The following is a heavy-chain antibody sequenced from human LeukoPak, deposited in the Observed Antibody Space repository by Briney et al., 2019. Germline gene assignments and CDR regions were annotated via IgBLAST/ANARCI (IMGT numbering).Heavy chain of an antibody. Sequence: PSETLSLTCTVPGGSISSSSYYWGWIRQPPGKGLEWIGSIYYSGSTYYNPSLKSRVTISVDTSKNQFSLKLSSVTAADTAVYYCARVPGFGVVTDFDYWGQGTLVTVSS. CDR1: GGSISSSSYY. J-gene: IGHJ4*02. CDR2: IYYSGST. D-gene: IGHD3-3*01. V-gene: IGHV4-39*01. CDR3: ARVPGFGVVTDFDY.